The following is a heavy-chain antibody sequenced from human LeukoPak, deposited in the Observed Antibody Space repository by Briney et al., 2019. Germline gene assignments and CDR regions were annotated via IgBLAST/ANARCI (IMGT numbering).Heavy chain of an antibody. D-gene: IGHD2-2*01. CDR1: GGSISSGSYY. J-gene: IGHJ6*03. CDR3: ARDGVVVPAAIRYYYYYMDV. Sequence: SETLSLTCTVSGGSISSGSYYWSWIRQPAGKGLEWIGRIYTSGSTNYNPSLKSRVTISVDTSKNQFSLKLSSVTAADTAVYYCARDGVVVPAAIRYYYYYMDVWGKGTTVTVSS. V-gene: IGHV4-61*02. CDR2: IYTSGST.